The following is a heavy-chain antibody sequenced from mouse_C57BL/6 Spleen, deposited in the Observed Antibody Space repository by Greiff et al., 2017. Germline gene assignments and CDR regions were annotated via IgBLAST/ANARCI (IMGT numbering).Heavy chain of an antibody. CDR1: GYTFTSYG. V-gene: IGHV1-81*01. D-gene: IGHD1-1*01. CDR3: ARPYYYGSSSSFAY. CDR2: IYPRSGNT. J-gene: IGHJ3*01. Sequence: VKLQESGAELARPGASVKLSCKASGYTFTSYGISWVKQRTGQGLEWIGEIYPRSGNTYYNEKFQGKATLTADKSSSTAYMELRSLTSEDSAVYFCARPYYYGSSSSFAYWGQGTLVTVSA.